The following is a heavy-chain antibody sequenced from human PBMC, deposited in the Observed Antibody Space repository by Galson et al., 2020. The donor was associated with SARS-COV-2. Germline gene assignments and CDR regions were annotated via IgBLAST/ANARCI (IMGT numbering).Heavy chain of an antibody. D-gene: IGHD1-7*01. V-gene: IGHV5-51*01. CDR2: IFPADSDA. Sequence: KIGESLKISCETSGYSFSVHWIAWVRQMPGKGLEWMGIIFPADSDARYSPSLQGQVTLSVDKSVNTAYLQWSSLKASDTAMYYCARASFPYIWTYAPFDIWGHGTRVTVSS. J-gene: IGHJ3*02. CDR1: GYSFSVHW. CDR3: ARASFPYIWTYAPFDI.